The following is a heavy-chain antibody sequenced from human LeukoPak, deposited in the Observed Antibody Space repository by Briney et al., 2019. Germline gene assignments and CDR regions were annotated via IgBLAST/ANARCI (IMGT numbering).Heavy chain of an antibody. CDR1: GASFRSGGQY. J-gene: IGHJ4*02. Sequence: SETLSLTCTLSGASFRSGGQYWGWIRQTPGKGLEWIGDIFYNGKTNYNPSLESRVTISLDTSRSQFSLRLSSVTASDTGVYYCARIFDVWGRGTLVTVSS. V-gene: IGHV4-61*08. CDR3: ARIFDV. CDR2: IFYNGKT.